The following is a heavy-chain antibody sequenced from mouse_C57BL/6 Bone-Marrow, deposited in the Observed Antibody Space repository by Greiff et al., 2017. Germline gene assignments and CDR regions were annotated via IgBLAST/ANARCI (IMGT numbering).Heavy chain of an antibody. J-gene: IGHJ2*01. CDR1: GYTFTSYW. CDR2: IDPSDSYT. CDR3: ARGGAQSPYYIDY. V-gene: IGHV1-69*01. Sequence: QVQLQQPGAELVMPGASVKLSCKASGYTFTSYWMHWVKQRPGQGLEWIGEIDPSDSYTNYNHKFKGKSTLTVDKSSSTAYMQLSSLTSEDSAVYYCARGGAQSPYYIDYWGQGTTLTVSS. D-gene: IGHD3-1*01.